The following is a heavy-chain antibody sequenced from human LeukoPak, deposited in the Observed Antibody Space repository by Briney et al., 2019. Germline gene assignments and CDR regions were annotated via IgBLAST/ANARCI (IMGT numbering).Heavy chain of an antibody. D-gene: IGHD3-3*01. J-gene: IGHJ4*02. CDR3: TTDFSHFDFSSGYYSY. Sequence: GGSLRLSCAASGFSFTSAWMVWVRQAPGKGLEWVGRIQSNLDGGTTDFAAPVKGRFTISRDDLARAVYLEMNNLKADDTGVYYCTTDFSHFDFSSGYYSYWGQGSLVTVSS. CDR2: IQSNLDGGTT. V-gene: IGHV3-15*01. CDR1: GFSFTSAW.